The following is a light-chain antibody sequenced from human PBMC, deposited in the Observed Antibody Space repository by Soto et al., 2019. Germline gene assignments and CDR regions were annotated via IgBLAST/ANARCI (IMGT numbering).Light chain of an antibody. Sequence: QSALTQPASVSGSPGQSITISCTGTSSDVGGYNYVSWYQQHPGKAPKLMIYEVTNRPSGVSNRFSGSKSGNTASLIVSGLQAEDEADYYCSSYTSSYSYVFGTGTKVTVL. V-gene: IGLV2-14*01. CDR1: SSDVGGYNY. CDR3: SSYTSSYSYV. J-gene: IGLJ1*01. CDR2: EVT.